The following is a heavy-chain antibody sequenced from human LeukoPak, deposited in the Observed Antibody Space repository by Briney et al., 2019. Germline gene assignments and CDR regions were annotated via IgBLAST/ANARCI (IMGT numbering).Heavy chain of an antibody. CDR2: IYYSGST. V-gene: IGHV4-39*01. CDR1: GGSISSSSYH. J-gene: IGHJ4*02. CDR3: ARQYYDILTGPRFDY. D-gene: IGHD3-9*01. Sequence: SETLSLTCTVSGGSISSSSYHWGWIRQPPGKGLEWIGSIYYSGSTYYNPSLKSRVTISVDTSKNQFSLKLSSVTAADTAVYYCARQYYDILTGPRFDYWGQGTLVTVSS.